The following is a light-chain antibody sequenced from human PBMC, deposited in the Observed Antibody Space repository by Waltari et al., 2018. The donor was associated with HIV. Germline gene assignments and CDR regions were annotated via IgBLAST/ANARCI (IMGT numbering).Light chain of an antibody. J-gene: IGKJ3*01. CDR1: QGLASY. V-gene: IGKV1-12*01. CDR3: LQALSFPLT. Sequence: DIQVSQSPSSLSAYVGERVTITCRASQGLASYLAWYQQKPGNTPKFLISATSSLRGGVPSRFGGSGSGTDFTLIINSLQPEDFATYYCLQALSFPLTFGPGTKVDVK. CDR2: ATS.